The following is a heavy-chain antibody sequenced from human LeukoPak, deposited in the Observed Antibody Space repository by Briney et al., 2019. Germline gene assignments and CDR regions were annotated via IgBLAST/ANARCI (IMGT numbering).Heavy chain of an antibody. V-gene: IGHV3-74*01. Sequence: TGGSLRLSCAASGFTFSSYEMNWVRQAPGKGLVWVSSINSDGSSTSYADSVKGRFTISRDNAKNTLYPQMNTLRAEDTAVYYCASLDYWGQGTPVTVSS. CDR1: GFTFSSYE. J-gene: IGHJ4*02. CDR2: INSDGSST. CDR3: ASLDY.